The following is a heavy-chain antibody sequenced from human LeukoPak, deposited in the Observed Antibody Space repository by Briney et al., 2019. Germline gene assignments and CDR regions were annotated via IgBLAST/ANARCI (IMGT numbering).Heavy chain of an antibody. CDR1: GYTFTGHY. V-gene: IGHV1-2*02. CDR3: ARRLGNYYRAFDY. CDR2: INPASSGT. J-gene: IGHJ4*02. Sequence: ASVKVSCKASGYTFTGHYIHWVRQAPGQGLEWVGWINPASSGTNFAQKFQGRVTMTWDTSTSTAHMELSSLTPDDAAVFYCARRLGNYYRAFDYWGQGTLVTVSS. D-gene: IGHD1-26*01.